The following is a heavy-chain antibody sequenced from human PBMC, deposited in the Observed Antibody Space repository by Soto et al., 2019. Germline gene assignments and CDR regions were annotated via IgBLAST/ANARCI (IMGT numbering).Heavy chain of an antibody. V-gene: IGHV3-9*01. CDR1: GFTFDDYA. CDR2: ISWNSGSI. CDR3: AKDKGGLGCSGGSCYSVIDY. J-gene: IGHJ4*02. Sequence: EVQLVESGGGLVQPGRSLRLSCAASGFTFDDYAMHWVRQAPGKGLEWVSGISWNSGSIGYADSVKGRFTISRDNAKNSLYLQMNSLRAEDTALYYCAKDKGGLGCSGGSCYSVIDYWGQGTLVTVSS. D-gene: IGHD2-15*01.